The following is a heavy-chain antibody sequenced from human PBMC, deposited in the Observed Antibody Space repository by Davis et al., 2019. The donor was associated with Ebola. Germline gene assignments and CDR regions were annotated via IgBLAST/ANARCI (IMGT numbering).Heavy chain of an antibody. D-gene: IGHD2-15*01. V-gene: IGHV1-18*01. CDR1: GYTFTSYG. CDR2: ISAYNGNT. CDR3: ARDLTYCSGGSCYFD. Sequence: AASVKVSCKASGYTFTSYGISWVRQAPGQGLEWMGWISAYNGNTNYAQKLQGRVTMTTDTSTSTAYMELRSLRSDDTAVYYCARDLTYCSGGSCYFDWGQGTLVTVSS. J-gene: IGHJ4*02.